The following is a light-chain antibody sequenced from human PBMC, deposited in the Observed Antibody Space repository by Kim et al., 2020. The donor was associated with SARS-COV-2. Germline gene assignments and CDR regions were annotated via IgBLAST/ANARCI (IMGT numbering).Light chain of an antibody. CDR1: QTISIL. CDR3: HQYSRDSPWT. Sequence: ATVGDRVTFTWRASQTISILLAWYQQKPGRAPKLLIYDASSLEGGVPSRLSGSGSGTEFTLTISSLQPDDSGTYYCHQYSRDSPWTFGQGTELEI. V-gene: IGKV1-5*01. J-gene: IGKJ1*01. CDR2: DAS.